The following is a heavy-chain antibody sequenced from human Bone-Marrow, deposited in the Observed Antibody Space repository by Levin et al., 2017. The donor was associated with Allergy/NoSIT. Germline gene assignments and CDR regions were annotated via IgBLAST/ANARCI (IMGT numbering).Heavy chain of an antibody. CDR1: GDSINNDY. V-gene: IGHV4-59*08. D-gene: IGHD1/OR15-1a*01. J-gene: IGHJ4*02. Sequence: SETLSLTCKVSGDSINNDYWSWIRQPPGKGLEWIGYIHFTGNTTYSPSLTSRVTMSIDTSKHQFSLRLTSVTAAATAVYYCARHPGASFHYWGQGILVTVSS. CDR2: IHFTGNT. CDR3: ARHPGASFHY.